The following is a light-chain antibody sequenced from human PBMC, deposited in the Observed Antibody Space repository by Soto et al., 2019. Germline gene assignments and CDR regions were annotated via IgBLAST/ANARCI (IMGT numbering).Light chain of an antibody. V-gene: IGKV4-1*01. Sequence: DFVMTQSPGSLAMSLGERATISCKSSQSVFYSSNSKNYLAWYQQKPRQPPKLLIYWASTRESGVPDRFSGSGSGTDVTLTISSLQAEDVALYYCQQYYSNTYTFGQGTKLEIK. CDR3: QQYYSNTYT. J-gene: IGKJ2*01. CDR1: QSVFYSSNSKNY. CDR2: WAS.